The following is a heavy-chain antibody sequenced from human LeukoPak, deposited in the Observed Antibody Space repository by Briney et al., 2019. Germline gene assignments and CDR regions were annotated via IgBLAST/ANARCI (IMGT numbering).Heavy chain of an antibody. CDR3: ARDFGSGVFDP. CDR2: FNPIFGSA. CDR1: GDSFGTHG. D-gene: IGHD3-10*01. J-gene: IGHJ5*02. V-gene: IGHV1-69*05. Sequence: GSSVKVSCKASGDSFGTHGITWVRQAPGEGLEWMGGFNPIFGSAQYAQKFQGRVTITMDVSARTVYMELSSLRSEDTTIYYCARDFGSGVFDPWGQGTLVTVSS.